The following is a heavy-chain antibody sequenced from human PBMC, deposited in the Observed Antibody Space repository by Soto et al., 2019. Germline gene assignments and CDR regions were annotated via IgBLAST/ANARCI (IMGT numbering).Heavy chain of an antibody. J-gene: IGHJ6*03. D-gene: IGHD5-18*01. V-gene: IGHV4-34*01. Sequence: PSETLSLTCAVYGGSFSGYYWSWIRQPPGKGLEWIGEINHSGSTNYNPSLKSRVTISVDTSKNQFSLKLSSVTAADTAVYYCARAASDTAMVTGHYYYMDVWGKGTTVTVSS. CDR3: ARAASDTAMVTGHYYYMDV. CDR2: INHSGST. CDR1: GGSFSGYY.